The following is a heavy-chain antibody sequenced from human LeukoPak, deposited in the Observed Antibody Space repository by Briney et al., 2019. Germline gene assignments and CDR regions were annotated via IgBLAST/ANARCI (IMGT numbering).Heavy chain of an antibody. D-gene: IGHD6-13*01. J-gene: IGHJ2*01. CDR1: GGSISSYY. CDR2: IYYSGST. Sequence: SETLSLTCTVSGGSISSYYWSWIRQPPGKGLEWIGYIYYSGSTNYNPSLKSRVTISVDTSKNQFSLKLSSVTAADTAVYYCARYSSYSSSWGYWYFDLWARGTLVTVSS. CDR3: ARYSSYSSSWGYWYFDL. V-gene: IGHV4-59*01.